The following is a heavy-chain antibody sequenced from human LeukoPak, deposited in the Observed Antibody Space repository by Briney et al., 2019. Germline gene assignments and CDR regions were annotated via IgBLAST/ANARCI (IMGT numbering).Heavy chain of an antibody. CDR1: RFTFDDYA. V-gene: IGHV3-43*02. CDR2: ISGNGYRT. J-gene: IGHJ4*02. D-gene: IGHD5-18*01. Sequence: GGSLRLSCAASRFTFDDYAMHWVRQAPGKGLEWVSLISGNGYRTYYADSVKGRFTISRDNRKNSLYLQMNSLRTEDTALYYCAKGSVDTAMATHYWGQGTLVSVSS. CDR3: AKGSVDTAMATHY.